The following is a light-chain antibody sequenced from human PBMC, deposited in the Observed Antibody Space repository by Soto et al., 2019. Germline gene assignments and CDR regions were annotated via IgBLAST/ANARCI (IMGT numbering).Light chain of an antibody. J-gene: IGKJ1*01. CDR2: GAS. CDR3: QQYGNSPRT. CDR1: QSVNSNF. V-gene: IGKV3-20*01. Sequence: EIVLTQSPGTLSLSPGERATLSCRASQSVNSNFLAWYQQKPGQAPRLLISGASNRATGIPDRFGGSGSGTDFTLTISSLEPEDFAVYYCQQYGNSPRTFGQGTQVELK.